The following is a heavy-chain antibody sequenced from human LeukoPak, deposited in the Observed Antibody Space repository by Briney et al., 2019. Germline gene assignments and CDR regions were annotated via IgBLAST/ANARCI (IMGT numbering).Heavy chain of an antibody. D-gene: IGHD1-7*01. CDR1: GFTFSNAW. Sequence: GGSLRLSCAASGFTFSNAWMSWVRQAPGKGLEWVCRIKSKTAGGTTDYAAPVKGRFTISRDDSKNTLYLQMNSLKTEDTAVYYCATSYWNYASFFSHWGQGSLVSVSS. J-gene: IGHJ4*02. V-gene: IGHV3-15*01. CDR3: ATSYWNYASFFSH. CDR2: IKSKTAGGTT.